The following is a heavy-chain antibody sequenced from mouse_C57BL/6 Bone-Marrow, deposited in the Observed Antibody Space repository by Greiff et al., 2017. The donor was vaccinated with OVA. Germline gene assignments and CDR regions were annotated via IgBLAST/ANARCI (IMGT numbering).Heavy chain of an antibody. V-gene: IGHV1-55*01. D-gene: IGHD2-4*01. Sequence: QVQLQQSGAELVKPGASVKMSCKASGYTFTSYWITWVKQRPGQGLEWIGDIYPGSGSTNYNEKFKSKATLTVDTSSSTTYMQLSSLTSEDSAVSYCAREGLGDYDATAGFAYWGQGTLVTVSA. CDR2: IYPGSGST. J-gene: IGHJ3*01. CDR3: AREGLGDYDATAGFAY. CDR1: GYTFTSYW.